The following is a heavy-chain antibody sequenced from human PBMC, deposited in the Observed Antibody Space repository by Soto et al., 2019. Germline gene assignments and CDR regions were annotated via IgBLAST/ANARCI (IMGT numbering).Heavy chain of an antibody. V-gene: IGHV3-30*04. CDR3: AKNLGVVAATNNYYYYYGMDV. D-gene: IGHD2-15*01. CDR1: GFTFSSYT. J-gene: IGHJ6*02. CDR2: ISHDGSDK. Sequence: PGGSLRLSCAASGFTFSSYTMHWVRQTPGKGLERVAVISHDGSDKYYADSVKGRFTISRDNSKNTLYLQMNSLRAEDTAVYYCAKNLGVVAATNNYYYYYGMDVWGQGTTVTV.